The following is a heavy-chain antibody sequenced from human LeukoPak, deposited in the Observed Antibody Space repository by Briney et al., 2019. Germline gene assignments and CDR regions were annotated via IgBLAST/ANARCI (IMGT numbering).Heavy chain of an antibody. CDR2: ISGSGGGT. Sequence: GGSLRLSCAASGFAFSTYAMSWVRQAPGMGLEWVSAISGSGGGTYYADSVKGRFTISRDNAKNTLYLLMNNLRGEDTAVYYCAKEDSSSSRYYFEYWGQGTLVTVSS. CDR1: GFAFSTYA. D-gene: IGHD6-6*01. V-gene: IGHV3-23*01. CDR3: AKEDSSSSRYYFEY. J-gene: IGHJ4*02.